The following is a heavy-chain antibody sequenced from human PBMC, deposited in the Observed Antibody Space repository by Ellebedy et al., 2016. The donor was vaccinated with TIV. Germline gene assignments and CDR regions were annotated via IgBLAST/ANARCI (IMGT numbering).Heavy chain of an antibody. J-gene: IGHJ4*02. CDR2: IFTSVSP. D-gene: IGHD7-27*01. CDR3: ARDTVTANWGPLFDY. Sequence: MPSETLSLTCTVSGGSISSYSWSWIRPPAGEGLEWIGRIFTSVSPNFHPSLKSRVTMSVDTSKNQFSLKLSSVTAADTAVYYRARDTVTANWGPLFDYWGQGTLVTVSS. V-gene: IGHV4-4*07. CDR1: GGSISSYS.